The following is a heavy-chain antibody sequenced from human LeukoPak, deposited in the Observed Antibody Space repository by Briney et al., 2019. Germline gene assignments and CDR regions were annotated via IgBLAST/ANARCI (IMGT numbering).Heavy chain of an antibody. J-gene: IGHJ5*02. D-gene: IGHD3-3*01. CDR3: ARVRSLRFLEWLDWFDP. CDR2: ISAYNGNT. CDR1: GYTFTSCG. V-gene: IGHV1-18*01. Sequence: ASVKVSCKASGYTFTSCGISWVRQAPGQGLEWMGWISAYNGNTNYAQKLQGRVTMTTDTSTSTAYMELRSLRSDDTAVYYCARVRSLRFLEWLDWFDPWGQGTLVTVSS.